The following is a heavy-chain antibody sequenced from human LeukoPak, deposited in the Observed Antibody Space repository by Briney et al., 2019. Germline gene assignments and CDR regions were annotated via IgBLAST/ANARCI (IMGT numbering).Heavy chain of an antibody. CDR1: GFTFSSYG. Sequence: GGSLRLSCAASGFTFSSYGMHWVRQAPGKGLEWVAVIWYDGSNKYYADSVKGRFTISRDNSKNTLYLQMNSLRAEDTAVYYCAKYYYGSGSYYTPIQAFDIWGQGTMVTVSS. CDR3: AKYYYGSGSYYTPIQAFDI. CDR2: IWYDGSNK. J-gene: IGHJ3*02. V-gene: IGHV3-33*06. D-gene: IGHD3-10*01.